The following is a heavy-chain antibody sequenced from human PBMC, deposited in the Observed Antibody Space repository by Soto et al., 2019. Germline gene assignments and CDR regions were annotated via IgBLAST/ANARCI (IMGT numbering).Heavy chain of an antibody. CDR2: IFYSGST. J-gene: IGHJ5*01. CDR3: ASHNGYYNFFDS. D-gene: IGHD3-22*01. Sequence: QLQLQESGPGLVKPSETLSLTCTVSGGSISRSNYYWGWIRQPPGKGLEWIGSIFYSGSTYYNPSLNSRVTIFVDMSKNQFSLNLASVTAADTAVFYCASHNGYYNFFDSWGQGTLVTVSS. CDR1: GGSISRSNYY. V-gene: IGHV4-39*01.